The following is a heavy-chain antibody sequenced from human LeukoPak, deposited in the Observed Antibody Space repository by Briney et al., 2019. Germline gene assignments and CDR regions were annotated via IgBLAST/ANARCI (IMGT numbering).Heavy chain of an antibody. V-gene: IGHV2-70*04. CDR1: GFSLSTSGMR. CDR3: ARVRCGGDCYPDY. J-gene: IGHJ4*02. D-gene: IGHD2-21*02. CDR2: IDWDDDK. Sequence: SGPALVKPTQTLTLTCTFSGFSLSTSGMRVSWIRQPPGKALEWLARIDWDDDKFYSTSLKTRFTISKDTSKNQVVLTMTNMDPVDTATYYCARVRCGGDCYPDYWGQGTLVTVSS.